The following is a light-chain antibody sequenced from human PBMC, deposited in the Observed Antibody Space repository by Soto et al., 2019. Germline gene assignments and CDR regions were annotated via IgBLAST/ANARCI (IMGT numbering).Light chain of an antibody. CDR1: ESVSKW. V-gene: IGKV1-5*01. CDR3: QQYNSYSWT. Sequence: DIQMTQSPSFLSASVGDKVTITCRATESVSKWLAWYQEKPGNPPRPLIYDASTLESGVPSRFSGSGSGTEFTLTISSLQADDFAIYYCQQYNSYSWTFGQGTKVDNK. CDR2: DAS. J-gene: IGKJ1*01.